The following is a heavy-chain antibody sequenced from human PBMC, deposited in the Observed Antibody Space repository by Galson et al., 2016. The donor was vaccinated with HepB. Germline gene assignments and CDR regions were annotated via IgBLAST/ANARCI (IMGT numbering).Heavy chain of an antibody. CDR1: GYNFNTHW. J-gene: IGHJ6*02. V-gene: IGHV5-51*01. D-gene: IGHD2-15*01. CDR2: IYPGGSDT. Sequence: QSGAEVKKPGESLTISCKGSGYNFNTHWIVWVRQMPGKGLEWMGIIYPGGSDTRYSPSFQDQVTISADNSISTAYLQWNSLKASDTAMYFCARYSVPANYYYYGFDVWGQGTAVTVSS. CDR3: ARYSVPANYYYYGFDV.